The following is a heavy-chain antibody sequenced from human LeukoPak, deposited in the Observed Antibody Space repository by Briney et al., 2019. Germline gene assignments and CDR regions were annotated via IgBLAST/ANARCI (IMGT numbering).Heavy chain of an antibody. CDR1: GYTFTGYY. Sequence: ASVKVSCKASGYTFTGYYMHWVRQAPGQGLEWMGWINPNSGGTNYAQKFQGRVTMTRDTSISTAYMELSRLRSDDTAVYYCARVYYGSGSYSLDPWGQGTLVTVSS. J-gene: IGHJ5*02. CDR3: ARVYYGSGSYSLDP. CDR2: INPNSGGT. V-gene: IGHV1-2*02. D-gene: IGHD3-10*01.